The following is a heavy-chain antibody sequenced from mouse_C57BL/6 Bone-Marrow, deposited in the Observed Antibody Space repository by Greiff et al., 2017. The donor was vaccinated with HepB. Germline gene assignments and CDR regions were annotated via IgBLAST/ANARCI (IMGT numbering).Heavy chain of an antibody. CDR3: ARGGYYGSSSYWYFDV. J-gene: IGHJ1*03. CDR2: ISSGSSTI. CDR1: GFTFSDYG. Sequence: DVMLVESGGGLVKPGGSLKLSCAASGFTFSDYGMHWVRQAPEKGLEWVAYISSGSSTIYYADTVKGRFTISRDNAKNTLFLQMTSLRSEDTAMYYCARGGYYGSSSYWYFDVWGTGTTVTVSS. V-gene: IGHV5-17*01. D-gene: IGHD1-1*01.